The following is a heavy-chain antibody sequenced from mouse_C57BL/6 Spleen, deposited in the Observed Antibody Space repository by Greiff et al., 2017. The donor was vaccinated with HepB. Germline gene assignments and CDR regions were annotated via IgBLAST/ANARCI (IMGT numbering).Heavy chain of an antibody. J-gene: IGHJ2*01. CDR2: IDPETGGT. CDR3: TRDFTTVVTRYLDY. D-gene: IGHD1-1*01. Sequence: ESGAELVRPGASVTLSCKASGYTFTDYEMHWVKQTPVHGLEWIGAIDPETGGTAYNQKFKGKAILTADKSSSTAYIELRSLTSEDSAVYYCTRDFTTVVTRYLDYWGQGTTLTVSS. V-gene: IGHV1-15*01. CDR1: GYTFTDYE.